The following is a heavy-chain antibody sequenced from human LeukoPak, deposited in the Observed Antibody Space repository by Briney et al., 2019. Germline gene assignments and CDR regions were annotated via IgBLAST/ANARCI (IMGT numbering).Heavy chain of an antibody. CDR3: AKDPMKLSRFLEWSGFGY. Sequence: GGSLRLSCAASGFTFSSYAMHWVRQAPGKGLEWVAVISYDGSNKYYADSVKGRFTISRDNSKNTLYLQMNSLRAEGTAVYYCAKDPMKLSRFLEWSGFGYWGQGTLVTVSS. V-gene: IGHV3-30-3*01. J-gene: IGHJ4*02. CDR2: ISYDGSNK. CDR1: GFTFSSYA. D-gene: IGHD3-3*01.